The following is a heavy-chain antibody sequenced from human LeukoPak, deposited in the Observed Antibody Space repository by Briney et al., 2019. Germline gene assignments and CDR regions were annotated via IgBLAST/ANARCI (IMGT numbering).Heavy chain of an antibody. J-gene: IGHJ4*02. V-gene: IGHV3-23*01. CDR1: GFTFSSYA. CDR2: ISGSGGST. D-gene: IGHD3-22*01. Sequence: GGSLRLSCAASGFTFSSYAMSWVHQAPGKGLEWVSAISGSGGSTYYADSVKGRFTISRDNSKNTLYLQMNSLRAEDTAVYYCAKDLYYDSATFDYWGQGTLVTVSS. CDR3: AKDLYYDSATFDY.